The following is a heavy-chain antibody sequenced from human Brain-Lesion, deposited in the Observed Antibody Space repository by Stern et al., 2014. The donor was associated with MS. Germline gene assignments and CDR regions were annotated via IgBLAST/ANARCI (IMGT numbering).Heavy chain of an antibody. J-gene: IGHJ5*02. CDR2: IYYRGNT. CDR3: AGEEDIRYCSGGSCTGNWFDP. Sequence: QVQLVQSGPGLVKPSETLSLTCTVAGGSVSSTSYAWAWIRQPPGKGLEWIGTIYYRGNTYYSPSLKSLITISLDTSKNQLFLQLRSVTAADTAVYYCAGEEDIRYCSGGSCTGNWFDPWGQGTLVTVSS. CDR1: GGSVSSTSYA. D-gene: IGHD2-15*01. V-gene: IGHV4-39*01.